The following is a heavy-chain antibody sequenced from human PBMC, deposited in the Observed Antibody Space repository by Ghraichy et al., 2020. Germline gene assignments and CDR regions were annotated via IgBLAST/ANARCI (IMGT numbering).Heavy chain of an antibody. CDR1: GITFSSYS. Sequence: GSLRLSCAVSGITFSSYSMNWVRQAPGKGLEWVSYISSSGSTIYYADSVKGRFTISRDNAKNSLYLQMNSLREEDTTVYHCARDLDYWGQGTLVTVSS. J-gene: IGHJ4*02. CDR3: ARDLDY. CDR2: ISSSGSTI. V-gene: IGHV3-48*02.